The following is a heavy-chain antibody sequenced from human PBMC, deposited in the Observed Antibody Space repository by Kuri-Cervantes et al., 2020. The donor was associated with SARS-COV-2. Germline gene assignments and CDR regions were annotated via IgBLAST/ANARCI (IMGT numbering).Heavy chain of an antibody. V-gene: IGHV3-15*01. CDR2: IKSKTDGGTT. Sequence: GASLKISCAASGFTFSNAWMSWVRQAPGKGLEWVGRIKSKTDGGTTDYAAHVKGRFTISRDDSKNTLYLQMNSLKTEDTAVYYCTTVGCSGGSCYYYYYGMDVWGQGTTVTVSS. CDR3: TTVGCSGGSCYYYYYGMDV. D-gene: IGHD2-15*01. J-gene: IGHJ6*02. CDR1: GFTFSNAW.